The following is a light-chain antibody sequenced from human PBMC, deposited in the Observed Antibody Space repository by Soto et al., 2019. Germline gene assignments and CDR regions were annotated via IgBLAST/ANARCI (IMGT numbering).Light chain of an antibody. V-gene: IGKV3-20*01. Sequence: NLFAEFPAPPSFVPGERAPPSWRASQSVSSTYLGWYQQQPGQPPRLLMSGTSNRATGTPDRFSGSGSETDFTLSISRLEPEDFAVYYCHHFGSSPQTFGHGTKVDIK. CDR2: GTS. CDR3: HHFGSSPQT. J-gene: IGKJ1*01. CDR1: QSVSSTY.